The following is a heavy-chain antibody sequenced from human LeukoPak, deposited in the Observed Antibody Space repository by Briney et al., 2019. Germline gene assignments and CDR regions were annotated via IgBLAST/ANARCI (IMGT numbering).Heavy chain of an antibody. CDR3: ARGGDSSGYYCPIDY. J-gene: IGHJ4*02. CDR2: INPNSGGT. D-gene: IGHD3-22*01. CDR1: GGTFSSYA. Sequence: ASVKVSCKASGGTFSSYAISWVRQAPGQGLEWMGWINPNSGGTNYAQKFQGWVTMTRDTSISTAYMELSRLRSDDTAVYYCARGGDSSGYYCPIDYWGQGTLVTVSS. V-gene: IGHV1-2*04.